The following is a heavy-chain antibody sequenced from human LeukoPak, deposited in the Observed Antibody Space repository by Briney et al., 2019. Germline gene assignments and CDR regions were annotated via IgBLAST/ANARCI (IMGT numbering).Heavy chain of an antibody. CDR1: GGPFSGYY. D-gene: IGHD3-10*01. CDR3: AKAVRAKRGYYYYMDV. V-gene: IGHV4-34*01. J-gene: IGHJ6*03. CDR2: INHSGST. Sequence: SETLSLTCAVYGGPFSGYYWSWIRQPPGKGLEWIGEINHSGSTNYNPSLKSRVTISVDTSKNQFSLKLSSVTAADTAVYYCAKAVRAKRGYYYYMDVWGKGTTVTVSS.